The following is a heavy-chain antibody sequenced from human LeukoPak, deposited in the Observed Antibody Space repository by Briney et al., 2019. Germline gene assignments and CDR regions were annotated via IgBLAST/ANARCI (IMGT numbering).Heavy chain of an antibody. Sequence: PSETLSLTCAVYGGSFSGYYWSWIRQPPGKGLEWIGEINHSGSTNCNPSLKSRVTISVDTSKNQFSLKLSSVTAADTAVYYCARVSSSGIAARRVLIDYWGQGTLVTVSS. V-gene: IGHV4-34*01. CDR3: ARVSSSGIAARRVLIDY. CDR2: INHSGST. D-gene: IGHD6-6*01. J-gene: IGHJ4*02. CDR1: GGSFSGYY.